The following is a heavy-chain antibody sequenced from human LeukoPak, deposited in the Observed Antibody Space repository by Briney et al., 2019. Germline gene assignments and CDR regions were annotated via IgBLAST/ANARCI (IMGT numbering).Heavy chain of an antibody. V-gene: IGHV4-39*01. CDR1: GGSISSSSYY. CDR3: ARRVTMVRGVTRSYYYYMDV. J-gene: IGHJ6*03. D-gene: IGHD3-10*01. CDR2: IYYSGST. Sequence: SETLSLTCTVSGGSISSSSYYWGWIRQPPGKGLEWIGSIYYSGSTYYNPSLKSRVTISVDTSKNQFSLKLSSVTAADTAVYYCARRVTMVRGVTRSYYYYMDVWGKGTTVTISS.